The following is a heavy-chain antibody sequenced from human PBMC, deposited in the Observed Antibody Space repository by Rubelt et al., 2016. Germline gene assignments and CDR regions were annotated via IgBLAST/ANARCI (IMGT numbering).Heavy chain of an antibody. CDR2: IYYSGST. Sequence: QVHLQESGPGLVKPSETLSLTCTVSGGSISSYYWSWIRQPPGKGLEWIGYIYYSGSTNYNPSLKSRVTMSVDTSKNQFSLKLSSVTAADTAVYYCARLGYQTYWYFDLWGRGTLVTVSS. D-gene: IGHD5-12*01. J-gene: IGHJ2*01. CDR1: GGSISSYY. V-gene: IGHV4-59*01. CDR3: ARLGYQTYWYFDL.